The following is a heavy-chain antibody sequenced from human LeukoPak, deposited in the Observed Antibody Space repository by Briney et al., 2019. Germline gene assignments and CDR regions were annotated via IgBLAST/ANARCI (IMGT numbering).Heavy chain of an antibody. Sequence: GASVKVSRKASGFTFTSSAVQWVRQARGQRLEWIGWIVVGSGNTNYAPKFQERVTITRDMSTSTAYMELSSLRSEDTAVYYCAADKNYDFWSGSDSRFDPWGQGTLVTVSS. V-gene: IGHV1-58*01. CDR3: AADKNYDFWSGSDSRFDP. J-gene: IGHJ5*02. CDR1: GFTFTSSA. D-gene: IGHD3-3*01. CDR2: IVVGSGNT.